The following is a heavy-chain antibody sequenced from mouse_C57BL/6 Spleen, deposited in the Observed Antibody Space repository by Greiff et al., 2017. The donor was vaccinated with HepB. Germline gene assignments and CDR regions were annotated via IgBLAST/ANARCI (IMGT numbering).Heavy chain of an antibody. V-gene: IGHV1-39*01. D-gene: IGHD1-1*01. J-gene: IGHJ2*01. CDR3: ARGTTVVGPIDY. CDR2: INPNYGTT. CDR1: GYSFTDYN. Sequence: EVKLMESGPELVKPGASVKISCKASGYSFTDYNMNWVKQSNGKSLEWIGVINPNYGTTSYNQKFKGKATLTVDQSSSTAYMQLNSLTSEDSAVYYCARGTTVVGPIDYWGQGTTLTVSS.